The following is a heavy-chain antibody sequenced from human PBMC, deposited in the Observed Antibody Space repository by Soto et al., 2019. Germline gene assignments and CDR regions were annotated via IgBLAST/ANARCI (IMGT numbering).Heavy chain of an antibody. Sequence: PGGSLRLSCAASGFTFSSYAMSWVRQAPGKGLEWVSAISGSGGSTYYADSVKGRFTISRDNSKNTLYLQMSSLRAEDTAVYYCAKDLSPGGSGSYYNPRGFDYYYMDVWGKGTTVTVSS. CDR1: GFTFSSYA. CDR2: ISGSGGST. V-gene: IGHV3-23*01. CDR3: AKDLSPGGSGSYYNPRGFDYYYMDV. J-gene: IGHJ6*03. D-gene: IGHD3-10*01.